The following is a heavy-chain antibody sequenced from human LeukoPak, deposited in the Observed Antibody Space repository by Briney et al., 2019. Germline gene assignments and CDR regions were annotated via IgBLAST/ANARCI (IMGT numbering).Heavy chain of an antibody. Sequence: GGSLRLSCAASGFTFSRYWMSWVRQAPGKGLEWVANIKQDGSEKYYVDSVKGRFTISRGKVKNSLYLQMNSLRAEDTAVYYCARDSDWGNDYWGQGTLVTVSS. CDR1: GFTFSRYW. D-gene: IGHD7-27*01. CDR3: ARDSDWGNDY. J-gene: IGHJ4*02. CDR2: IKQDGSEK. V-gene: IGHV3-7*01.